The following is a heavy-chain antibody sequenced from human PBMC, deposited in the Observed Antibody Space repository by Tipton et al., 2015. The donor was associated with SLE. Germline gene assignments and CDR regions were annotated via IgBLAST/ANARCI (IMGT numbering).Heavy chain of an antibody. Sequence: SLTCTVSGGSMRNWCWSWIRQPPGKGLEWIAFICYSGFSNYNPSLKSRVTISVDTSKNQFSLKLSSVTAADTAVYYCARLRLTGDLWYFDLWGRGTLVTVSS. CDR2: ICYSGFS. D-gene: IGHD7-27*01. CDR1: GGSMRNWC. V-gene: IGHV4-59*12. J-gene: IGHJ2*01. CDR3: ARLRLTGDLWYFDL.